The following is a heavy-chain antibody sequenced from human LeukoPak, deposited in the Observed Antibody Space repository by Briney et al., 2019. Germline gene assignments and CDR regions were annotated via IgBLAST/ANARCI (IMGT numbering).Heavy chain of an antibody. D-gene: IGHD3-10*01. CDR2: IKQEGSEK. J-gene: IGHJ1*01. Sequence: PGGSLRLSCAASGFTFSSYWMSWVRQAPGKGLEWVANIKQEGSEKHYVDSVKGRFTISRDNAKNSLYLQMNSLRAEDTAVYYCARDPIGESGCLTAEYFQEWGQGTPVTVSS. V-gene: IGHV3-7*01. CDR3: ARDPIGESGCLTAEYFQE. CDR1: GFTFSSYW.